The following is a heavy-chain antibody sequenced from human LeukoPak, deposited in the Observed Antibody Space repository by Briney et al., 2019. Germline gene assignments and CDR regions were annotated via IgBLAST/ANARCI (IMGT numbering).Heavy chain of an antibody. J-gene: IGHJ5*02. CDR1: GYTFNTYD. CDR2: MNPNSGNT. V-gene: IGHV1-8*01. CDR3: ARGPNKSDGGNSGSAWFDP. Sequence: ASVKVSCKASGYTFNTYDINWVRQATGQGLDWMGWMNPNSGNTGYAQKFQGRVTMTRNTSLSTAYMEPSSLRSEDTAVYYCARGPNKSDGGNSGSAWFDPWGQGTLVTVSS. D-gene: IGHD4-23*01.